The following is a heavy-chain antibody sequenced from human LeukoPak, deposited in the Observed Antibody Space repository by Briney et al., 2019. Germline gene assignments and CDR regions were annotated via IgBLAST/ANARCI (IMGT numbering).Heavy chain of an antibody. Sequence: GGSLRLSCAASGFTFSRYWMNWVRQAPGKGLEWVANIKEDGGEKNYVDSVKGRFTISRDNAKNSLYLQMNSLRAEDTAVYYCAGGRSSWGDYWGQRTPVTVSP. CDR3: AGGRSSWGDY. CDR1: GFTFSRYW. V-gene: IGHV3-7*03. D-gene: IGHD6-13*01. J-gene: IGHJ4*02. CDR2: IKEDGGEK.